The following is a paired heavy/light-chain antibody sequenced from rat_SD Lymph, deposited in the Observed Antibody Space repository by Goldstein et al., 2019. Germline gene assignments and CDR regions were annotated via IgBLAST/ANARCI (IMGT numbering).Heavy chain of an antibody. CDR3: AREVTTMMVLITNYFDY. D-gene: IGHD1-12*02. CDR1: GYSITSSYR. Sequence: EVQLQESGPGLVKPSQSLSLTCSVTGYSITSSYRWNWIRKFPGNKLEWMGYINSAGSTNYNPSLKSRISITRDTSKNQFFLQVKSVTTEDTATYYCAREVTTMMVLITNYFDYWGQGVMVTVSS. J-gene: IGHJ2*01. CDR2: INSAGST. V-gene: IGHV3-3*01.
Light chain of an antibody. CDR3: QQHNEYPLT. V-gene: IGKV16S1*01. J-gene: IGKJ5*01. CDR2: SGS. Sequence: DVQMTQSPSNLAASPGESVSINCKASKSISKYLAWYQQKPGKANKLLIYSGSTLQSGTPSRFSGSGSGTDFTLTIRNLEPEDFGLYYCQQHNEYPLTFGSGTKLEIK. CDR1: KSISKY.